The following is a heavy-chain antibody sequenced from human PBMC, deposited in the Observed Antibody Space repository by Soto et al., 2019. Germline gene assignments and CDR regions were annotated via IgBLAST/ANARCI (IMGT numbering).Heavy chain of an antibody. CDR2: ISGSSRYT. V-gene: IGHV3-11*06. CDR1: GFTFSDHY. Sequence: QVQLVESGGGVVQPGRSLRLSCAASGFTFSDHYMNWIRQAPGKGLEWVSYISGSSRYTNFADSVKGRFTISRDNAKNSLYLQMNSLRAEDTAVYYCARHTSGWHYYDYWGQGTPVTVSS. J-gene: IGHJ4*02. D-gene: IGHD6-19*01. CDR3: ARHTSGWHYYDY.